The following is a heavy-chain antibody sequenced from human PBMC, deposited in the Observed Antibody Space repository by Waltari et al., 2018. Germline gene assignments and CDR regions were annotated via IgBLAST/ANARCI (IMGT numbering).Heavy chain of an antibody. CDR1: GGSISSHY. CDR2: IYYSGST. J-gene: IGHJ5*02. D-gene: IGHD4-4*01. CDR3: TLTTLRT. Sequence: QVQLQESGPGLVKPSETLSLTCTVSGGSISSHYWSWIRQPPGKGLEWIGYIYYSGSTYYNPSLKSRVTISVDTSKNQFSLKLSSVTAADTAVYYCTLTTLRTWGQGTLVTVSS. V-gene: IGHV4-59*11.